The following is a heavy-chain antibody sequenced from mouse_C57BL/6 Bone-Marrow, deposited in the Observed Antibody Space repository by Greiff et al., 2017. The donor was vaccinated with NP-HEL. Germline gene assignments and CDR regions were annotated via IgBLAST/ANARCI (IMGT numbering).Heavy chain of an antibody. CDR3: ARHEDNKDYPWFAY. CDR1: GYTFTEYT. J-gene: IGHJ3*01. D-gene: IGHD2-4*01. V-gene: IGHV1-62-2*01. CDR2: FYPGSGSI. Sequence: VQRVESGAELVKPGASVKLSCKASGYTFTEYTIHWVKQRSGQGLEWIGWFYPGSGSIKYNEKFKDKATSTADKSSSTVYMELSRLTSEDSAVYFCARHEDNKDYPWFAYWGQGTLVTVSA.